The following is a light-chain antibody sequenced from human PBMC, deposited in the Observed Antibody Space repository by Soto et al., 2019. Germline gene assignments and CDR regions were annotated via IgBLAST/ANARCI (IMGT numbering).Light chain of an antibody. V-gene: IGKV3-15*01. CDR2: GAS. J-gene: IGKJ1*01. CDR3: HQYSNTFRT. Sequence: EIVMTQSPATLSVSPGERATLSCRASQSVTSNLAWYQQKPGQAPSLLIYGASTRATGIPARFSGSGSGTEFTLTISSLQSEDFAVYHCHQYSNTFRTFGQGTKVDIK. CDR1: QSVTSN.